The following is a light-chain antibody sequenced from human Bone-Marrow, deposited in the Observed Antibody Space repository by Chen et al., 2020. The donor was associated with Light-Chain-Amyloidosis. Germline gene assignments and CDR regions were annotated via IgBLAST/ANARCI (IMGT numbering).Light chain of an antibody. Sequence: SYELTQPPSVSVSQGLTARITCSGDDLPTKYAYWYQQKPGQAPVLVIHRDTERPSGISERFSGSSSGTTATLTISGVQAEDEADYHCQSADSSGTYEVIFGGGTKLTVL. CDR2: RDT. V-gene: IGLV3-25*03. CDR3: QSADSSGTYEVI. J-gene: IGLJ2*01. CDR1: DLPTKY.